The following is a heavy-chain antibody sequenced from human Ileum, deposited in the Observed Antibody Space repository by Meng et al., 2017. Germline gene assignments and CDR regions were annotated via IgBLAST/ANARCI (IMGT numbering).Heavy chain of an antibody. Sequence: ASVKVSCKASGYTFTSYGISWVRQAPGQGLEWMGWISAYNGNTNYAQKLQGRVTMTTDTSTSTAYMELRSLRSDDTAVYYCARVSSSSWYDAFDIWGQGTMVTGSS. CDR3: ARVSSSSWYDAFDI. J-gene: IGHJ3*02. CDR1: GYTFTSYG. CDR2: ISAYNGNT. D-gene: IGHD6-13*01. V-gene: IGHV1-18*01.